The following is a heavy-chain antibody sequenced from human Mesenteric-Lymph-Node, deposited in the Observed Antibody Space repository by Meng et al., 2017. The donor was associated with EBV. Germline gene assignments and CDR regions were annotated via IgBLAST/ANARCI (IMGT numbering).Heavy chain of an antibody. CDR2: IYHSGST. J-gene: IGHJ4*02. Sequence: QVARQESGPGVVKPSGPRSLTCAVSGGSISSSNWWSWVRQPPGKGLEWIGEIYHSGSTNYNPSLKSRVTISVDKSKNQFSLKLSSVTAADTAVYYCARDLSGSRNRPFDYWGQGTLVTVSS. CDR3: ARDLSGSRNRPFDY. V-gene: IGHV4-4*02. CDR1: GGSISSSNW. D-gene: IGHD3-10*01.